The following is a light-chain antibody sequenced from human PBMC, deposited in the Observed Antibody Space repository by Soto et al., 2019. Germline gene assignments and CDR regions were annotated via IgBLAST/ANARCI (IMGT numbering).Light chain of an antibody. CDR2: DVF. J-gene: IGKJ5*01. Sequence: EIVLTQSPATLSLSPGERSTLSFRSSQSISIYLAWYQQKPGQAPRLLIYDVFNRATGIPARFSGSGSGTDFTLTISRLEPEDFAVYYCQQYGSSPPITFGQGTRLEIK. V-gene: IGKV3-20*01. CDR1: QSISIY. CDR3: QQYGSSPPIT.